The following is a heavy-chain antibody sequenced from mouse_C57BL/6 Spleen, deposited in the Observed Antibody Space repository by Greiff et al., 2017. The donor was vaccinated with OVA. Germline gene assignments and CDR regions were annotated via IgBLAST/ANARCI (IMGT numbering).Heavy chain of an antibody. D-gene: IGHD1-1*01. CDR1: GYTFTDYY. CDR3: ARSATTVVDRFAY. CDR2: INPYNGGT. V-gene: IGHV1-19*01. Sequence: VQLQQSGPVLVKPGASVKMSCKASGYTFTDYYMNWVKQSHGKSLEWIGVINPYNGGTSYNQKFKGKATLTVDKSSSTAYMELNSLTSEDSAVYYCARSATTVVDRFAYWGQGTLVTVSA. J-gene: IGHJ3*01.